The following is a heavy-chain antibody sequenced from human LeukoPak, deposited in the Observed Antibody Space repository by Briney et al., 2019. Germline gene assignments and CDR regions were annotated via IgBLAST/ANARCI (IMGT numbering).Heavy chain of an antibody. D-gene: IGHD3-10*01. CDR1: GYTFSNYG. V-gene: IGHV1-18*01. Sequence: AASVKVSCKASGYTFSNYGVSWVRQAPGQGLEWMGWISTYNGNTKYAQKLQGRVTMTTDTSTNTAYMEVRRLRFDDTALYYCARERGRLTMVRGGYDAFDIWGQGTMVTVSS. CDR2: ISTYNGNT. J-gene: IGHJ3*02. CDR3: ARERGRLTMVRGGYDAFDI.